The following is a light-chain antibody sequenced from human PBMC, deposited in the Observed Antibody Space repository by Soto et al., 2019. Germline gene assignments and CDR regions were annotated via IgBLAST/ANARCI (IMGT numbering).Light chain of an antibody. CDR1: SSDIGAYNY. J-gene: IGLJ2*01. CDR2: DVN. V-gene: IGLV2-14*03. Sequence: SALTQPASVPGSTAQSITISCTGTSSDIGAYNYVSWYQQHPGKAPKLMIYDVNIRPSGVSNRFSGSKSGNTASLTISGLQAEDEADYYCTSWTTSTTMIFGGGTKVTVL. CDR3: TSWTTSTTMI.